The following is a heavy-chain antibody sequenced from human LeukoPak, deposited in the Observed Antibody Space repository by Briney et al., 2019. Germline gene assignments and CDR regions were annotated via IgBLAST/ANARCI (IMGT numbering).Heavy chain of an antibody. J-gene: IGHJ4*02. CDR1: GYTFTTYY. Sequence: APVKVSCTASGYTFTTYYMHWVRQAPGQRLEWMGIINPSGGSTSYAQKFQGRVTMTRDTSTSTVYMELSSLRSEDTAVYYCARATDGYCSGGSCYSFDYWGQGTLVTVSS. CDR2: INPSGGST. CDR3: ARATDGYCSGGSCYSFDY. V-gene: IGHV1-46*01. D-gene: IGHD2-15*01.